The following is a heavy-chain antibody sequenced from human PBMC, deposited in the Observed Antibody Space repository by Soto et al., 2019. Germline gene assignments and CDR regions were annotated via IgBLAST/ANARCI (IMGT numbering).Heavy chain of an antibody. J-gene: IGHJ5*02. CDR2: TYYRSKWYN. V-gene: IGHV6-1*01. CDR3: ATGKGSNYQNWFCP. D-gene: IGHD4-4*01. CDR1: GDSVSSNSAA. Sequence: SQTLSLTCAISGDSVSSNSAAWNWIRQSPSRGLEWLGRTYYRSKWYNDYAVSVKSRITINPDTSKNQFSLQLNSVTPEDTAVYYWATGKGSNYQNWFCPWGQGTLVTVAS.